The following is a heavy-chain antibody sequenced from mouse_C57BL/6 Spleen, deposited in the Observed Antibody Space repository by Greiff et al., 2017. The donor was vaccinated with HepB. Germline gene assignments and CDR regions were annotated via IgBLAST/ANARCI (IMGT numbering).Heavy chain of an antibody. D-gene: IGHD2-1*01. CDR2: IYPGDGDT. Sequence: QVQLHQSGAELVKPGASVKISCKASGYAFSSYWMNWVKQRPGKGLEWIGQIYPGDGDTNYNGKFKGKATLTADKSSSTAYMQLSSLTSEDSAVYFCAREGGNSYAMDYWGQGTSVTVSS. J-gene: IGHJ4*01. V-gene: IGHV1-80*01. CDR1: GYAFSSYW. CDR3: AREGGNSYAMDY.